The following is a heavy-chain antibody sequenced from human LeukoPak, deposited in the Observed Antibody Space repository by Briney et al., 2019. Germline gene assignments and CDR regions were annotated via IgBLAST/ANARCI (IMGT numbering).Heavy chain of an antibody. CDR3: ARADQWDGYKYYFDY. CDR2: MNPNSGNT. CDR1: GYTFTNSD. Sequence: GASVKVSCKASGYTFTNSDINWVRQATGQGLEWMGWMNPNSGNTGYAQKFQGRITITKSTSISTAYMELSSLRSEDTAMYYCARADQWDGYKYYFDYWGQGTLVTVSS. D-gene: IGHD5-24*01. J-gene: IGHJ4*02. V-gene: IGHV1-8*01.